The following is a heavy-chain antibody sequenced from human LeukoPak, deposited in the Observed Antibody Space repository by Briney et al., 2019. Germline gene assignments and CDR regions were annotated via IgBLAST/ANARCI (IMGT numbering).Heavy chain of an antibody. CDR3: ARGLWAVAGNDAFDI. CDR2: IYYSGST. J-gene: IGHJ3*02. CDR1: GGSISSYY. V-gene: IGHV4-59*01. D-gene: IGHD6-19*01. Sequence: SETLSLTCTVSGGSISSYYWSWIRQPPGKGLEWIGYIYYSGSTNYNPSLKSRVTLSVDTSKNQFSLKLSAVTAADTAVYYCARGLWAVAGNDAFDIWGQGTMVTVSS.